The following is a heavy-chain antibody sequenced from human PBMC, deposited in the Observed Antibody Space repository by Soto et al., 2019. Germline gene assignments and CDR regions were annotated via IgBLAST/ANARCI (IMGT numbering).Heavy chain of an antibody. J-gene: IGHJ4*02. CDR2: ISASNGYT. V-gene: IGHV1-18*01. Sequence: QVQLVQSGAEVKKPGASVKVSCKASGYTFTSYGISWVRQAPGHGLVWMGWISASNGYTNYAQKLQGRVTMTTDTSTSTAYMELRSLRSDDTPVYYCARDYADSSLCTLHYWGPGTRVTVSS. CDR1: GYTFTSYG. D-gene: IGHD4-17*01. CDR3: ARDYADSSLCTLHY.